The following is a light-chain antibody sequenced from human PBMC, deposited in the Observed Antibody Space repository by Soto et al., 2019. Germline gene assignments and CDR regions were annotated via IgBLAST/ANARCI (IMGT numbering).Light chain of an antibody. CDR2: GAS. J-gene: IGKJ5*01. V-gene: IGKV3D-20*02. CDR1: QSVSSNN. Sequence: EIVLTQSPGTLSVSPGDRATLSCRSSQSVSSNNLVWYQPQPGQAPRLLIYGASYRAAGIPDRFSGSVSGTDFTLTTSRMETEDFAVYDCQQRYNWPPITFCQGTRLEIK. CDR3: QQRYNWPPIT.